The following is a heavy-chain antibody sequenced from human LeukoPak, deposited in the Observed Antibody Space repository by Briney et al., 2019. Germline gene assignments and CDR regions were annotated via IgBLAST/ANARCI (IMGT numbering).Heavy chain of an antibody. Sequence: PGGSLRLSCAASGFTFSSYWMSWVRQAPGKGLEWVANIKRDGSEKYYVDSVKGRFTISRDNAKNSLYLQMNSLRAEDTAVYYCARKSPEGYYYDSSGYPEYYFDYWGQGTLVTVSS. CDR2: IKRDGSEK. D-gene: IGHD3-22*01. CDR1: GFTFSSYW. J-gene: IGHJ4*02. CDR3: ARKSPEGYYYDSSGYPEYYFDY. V-gene: IGHV3-7*01.